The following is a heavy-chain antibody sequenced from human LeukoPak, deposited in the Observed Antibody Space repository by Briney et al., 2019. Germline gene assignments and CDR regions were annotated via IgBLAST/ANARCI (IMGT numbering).Heavy chain of an antibody. Sequence: GGSLRLSCAASGFTVSSNEMSWVRQAPGKGLEWVSSISGGSTYYADSRKGRFTISRDNYKNTLYLQMNSLRAEDTAVYYCAKVGLTVTTILDYFDYWGQGTLVTVSS. J-gene: IGHJ4*02. V-gene: IGHV3-38-3*01. D-gene: IGHD4-11*01. CDR1: GFTVSSNE. CDR2: ISGGST. CDR3: AKVGLTVTTILDYFDY.